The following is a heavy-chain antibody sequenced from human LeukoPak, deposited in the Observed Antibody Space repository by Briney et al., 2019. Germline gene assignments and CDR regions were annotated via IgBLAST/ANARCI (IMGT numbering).Heavy chain of an antibody. J-gene: IGHJ6*02. D-gene: IGHD2-15*01. Sequence: SETLSLTCGVSGGSMSYYYWSWIRQAPGMGLEWIGYIHYSGSTTYNPSLKSRVTMSVDTSKNEFSLKLRSVTAVDTAVYFCARDGVVVDKGGMDVWGQGTTVIVSS. CDR3: ARDGVVVDKGGMDV. V-gene: IGHV4-59*01. CDR2: IHYSGST. CDR1: GGSMSYYY.